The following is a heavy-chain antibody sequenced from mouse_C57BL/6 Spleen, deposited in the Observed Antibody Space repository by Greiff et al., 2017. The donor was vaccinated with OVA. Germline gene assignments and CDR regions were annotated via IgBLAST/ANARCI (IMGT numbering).Heavy chain of an antibody. D-gene: IGHD2-3*01. CDR3: ARNDGYEGYFDY. Sequence: VKLMESGAELVKPGASVKISCKASGYAFSSYWMNWVKQRPGKGLEWIGQIYPGDGDTNYNGKFKGKATLTADKSSSTAYMQLSSLTSEDSAVYFCARNDGYEGYFDYWGQGTTLTVSS. CDR2: IYPGDGDT. CDR1: GYAFSSYW. V-gene: IGHV1-80*01. J-gene: IGHJ2*01.